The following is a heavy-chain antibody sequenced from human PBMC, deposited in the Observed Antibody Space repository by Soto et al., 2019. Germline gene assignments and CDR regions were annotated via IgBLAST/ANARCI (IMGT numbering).Heavy chain of an antibody. J-gene: IGHJ6*02. CDR2: IRNKAYGGTT. V-gene: IGHV3-49*03. CDR3: TRGGFYCTNGVCYSYYYYYGMDV. Sequence: GGSLRLSCTASGFTFGDYAMSWFRQAPGKGLEWVGFIRNKAYGGTTEYAASVKGRFTISRDDSKSIAYLQMNSLKTEDTAVYYCTRGGFYCTNGVCYSYYYYYGMDVWGQGTTVTVSS. CDR1: GFTFGDYA. D-gene: IGHD2-8*01.